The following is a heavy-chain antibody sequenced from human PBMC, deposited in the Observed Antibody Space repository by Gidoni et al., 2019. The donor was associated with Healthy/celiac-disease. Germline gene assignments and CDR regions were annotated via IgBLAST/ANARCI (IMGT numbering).Heavy chain of an antibody. CDR2: KNPNSGDT. CDR1: GYTLTSYD. CDR3: AREGSRQDIVVAAPDDDGMDV. Sequence: QVYLVQSGAEAKKPGASVKVSGRASGYTLTSYDINWLRQATGQGLEWMGWKNPNSGDTSYAKEFQGRVTMTGNTTISTTYMELDRMRTEDTEMYYCAREGSRQDIVVAAPDDDGMDVWGQGTTVTVSS. D-gene: IGHD2-2*01. J-gene: IGHJ6*02. V-gene: IGHV1-8*02.